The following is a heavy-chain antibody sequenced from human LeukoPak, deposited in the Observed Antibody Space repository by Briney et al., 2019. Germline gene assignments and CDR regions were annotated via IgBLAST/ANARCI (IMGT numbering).Heavy chain of an antibody. CDR1: IKFDDYG. V-gene: IGHV3-20*01. CDR2: INWNGGSR. J-gene: IGHJ5*02. Sequence: GGSPETLLCSLWIKFDDYGMSWVRQVPGKGLEWVSGINWNGGSRGYADSVKGRFTISRDNAKNSVYLQMNSLRSEDTAFYHCARDRCSSTSCYNTPNWFDPWGQGTLVTVSS. D-gene: IGHD2-2*02. CDR3: ARDRCSSTSCYNTPNWFDP.